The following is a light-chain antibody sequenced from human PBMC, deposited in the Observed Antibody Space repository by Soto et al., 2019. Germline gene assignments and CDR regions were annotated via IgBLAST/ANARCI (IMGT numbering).Light chain of an antibody. V-gene: IGLV2-14*03. CDR3: SSYTSSGTVV. Sequence: QSALTQPASVSGSPGQSITISYTGTSSDVGGYTYVSWYQQHPGKAPKLMIYDVSNRPSGVSNRFSGSKSGNTASLTISGLQAEDEADYYCSSYTSSGTVVFGGGTKLTVL. J-gene: IGLJ2*01. CDR1: SSDVGGYTY. CDR2: DVS.